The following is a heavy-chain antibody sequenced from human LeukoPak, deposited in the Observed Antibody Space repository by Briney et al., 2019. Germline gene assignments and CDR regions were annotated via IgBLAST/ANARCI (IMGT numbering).Heavy chain of an antibody. J-gene: IGHJ5*02. Sequence: SETLSLTCTVSGGSISSGGYYWSWIRQPPGKGLEWIGYIYHSGSTYYNPSLKSRVTISVDRSKNQFSLKLSSVTAADTAVYYCARDLGRLDPWGQGTLVTVSS. CDR2: IYHSGST. CDR3: ARDLGRLDP. V-gene: IGHV4-30-2*01. CDR1: GGSISSGGYY. D-gene: IGHD7-27*01.